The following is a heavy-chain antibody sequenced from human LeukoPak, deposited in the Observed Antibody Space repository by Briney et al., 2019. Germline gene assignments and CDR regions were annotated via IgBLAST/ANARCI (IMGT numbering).Heavy chain of an antibody. CDR3: ARPIRDILTGYYVDYFDY. CDR1: GYTFTSYG. V-gene: IGHV1-18*01. CDR2: ISAYNGNT. Sequence: GASVKVSCKASGYTFTSYGISWVRQAPGQGLEWMGWISAYNGNTNYAQKLQGRVTMTTDTSTSTAYMELRSLRSDDTAVYYCARPIRDILTGYYVDYFDYWGQGTLVTVSS. J-gene: IGHJ4*02. D-gene: IGHD3-9*01.